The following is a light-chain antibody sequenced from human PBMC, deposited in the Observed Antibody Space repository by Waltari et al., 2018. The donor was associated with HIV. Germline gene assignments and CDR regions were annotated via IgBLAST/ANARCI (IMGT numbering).Light chain of an antibody. J-gene: IGKJ1*01. CDR1: QITSNR. CDR3: QQHGSSPRT. CDR2: FTS. Sequence: DTQMTQSPFTLSASVGDRVTITCRAGQITSNRMAWYQQKPWKAPKLLMYFTSILQSGGPSRFSGTRSGTEFNLIISRLEPEDFAVYYCQQHGSSPRTFGQGTKVEIK. V-gene: IGKV1-5*03.